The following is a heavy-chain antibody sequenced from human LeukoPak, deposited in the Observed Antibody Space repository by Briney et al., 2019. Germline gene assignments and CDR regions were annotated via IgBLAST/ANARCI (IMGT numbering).Heavy chain of an antibody. J-gene: IGHJ3*02. D-gene: IGHD5-24*01. Sequence: GASVKVSCKASGYTFTSYGISWVRQAPGQGLELMGWISAYNGNTNYAQKLQGRVTMTTDTSTSTAYMELRSLRSDDTAVYYCARDGVGWLQQGDAFDIWGQGTMVTVSS. V-gene: IGHV1-18*01. CDR1: GYTFTSYG. CDR3: ARDGVGWLQQGDAFDI. CDR2: ISAYNGNT.